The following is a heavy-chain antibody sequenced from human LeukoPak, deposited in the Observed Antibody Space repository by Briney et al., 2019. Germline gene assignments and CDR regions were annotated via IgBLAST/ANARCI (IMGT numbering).Heavy chain of an antibody. J-gene: IGHJ3*02. D-gene: IGHD3-10*01. CDR2: ISGSGDTT. CDR3: AKGRFHGSGSYLNSFDI. CDR1: GFTFSNYF. Sequence: GGSLRLSCSASGFTFSNYFMSWVRQAPGKGLEWVSGISGSGDTTYYADSVKGRFTISRDNSKNTLYLQMHSLRAEDTAVYSCAKGRFHGSGSYLNSFDIWGQGTMVTVSS. V-gene: IGHV3-23*01.